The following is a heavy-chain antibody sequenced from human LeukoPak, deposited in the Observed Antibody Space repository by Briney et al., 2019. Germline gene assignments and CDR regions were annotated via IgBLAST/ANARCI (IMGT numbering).Heavy chain of an antibody. J-gene: IGHJ4*02. D-gene: IGHD5-12*01. CDR3: ARAERGSQALFDY. V-gene: IGHV4-59*02. CDR1: GFTVSSNY. Sequence: GSLRLSCAASGFTVSSNYMSWVRQPPGKGLEWIGNIYYSGTTYYNPSLKSRVTISVDTSKNQFSLKLSSVTAADTAVYYCARAERGSQALFDYWGQGTLVTVSS. CDR2: IYYSGTT.